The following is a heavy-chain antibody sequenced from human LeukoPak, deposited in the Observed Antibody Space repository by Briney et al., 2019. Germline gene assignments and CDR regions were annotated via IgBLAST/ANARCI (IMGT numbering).Heavy chain of an antibody. Sequence: PSETLSLTCTVSGDSISSYYWSWIRQPPGKGLEWIGYIYYSGSTNYNPSLKSRVTISVDTSKNQFSLKLSSVTAADTAMYYCATTVTQASYYYMDVWGKGTTVTASS. CDR1: GDSISSYY. J-gene: IGHJ6*03. CDR2: IYYSGST. V-gene: IGHV4-59*01. CDR3: ATTVTQASYYYMDV. D-gene: IGHD4-11*01.